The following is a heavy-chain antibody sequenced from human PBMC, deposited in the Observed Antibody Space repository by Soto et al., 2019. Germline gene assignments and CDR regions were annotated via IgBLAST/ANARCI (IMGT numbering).Heavy chain of an antibody. CDR3: ATGQQLGY. D-gene: IGHD6-13*01. CDR2: IIHSGDST. V-gene: IGHV3-23*01. CDR1: GFTFSTYA. Sequence: EVQLLESGGGLVQPGGSLRLSCAASGFTFSTYAMSWVRQAPGKGLEWVSKIIHSGDSTYYADSVNGRFAISRDNSKSTVYLQMNSLRAEDRAVYYCATGQQLGYWGQGTLVTVSS. J-gene: IGHJ4*02.